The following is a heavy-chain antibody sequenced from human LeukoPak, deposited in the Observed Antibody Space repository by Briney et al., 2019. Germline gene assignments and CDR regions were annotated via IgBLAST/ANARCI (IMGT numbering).Heavy chain of an antibody. D-gene: IGHD7-27*01. CDR1: AFTFSDYS. CDR3: AREDDSWGPNNLDL. V-gene: IGHV3-48*02. CDR2: IDTSSSTM. Sequence: PGGSLRLSCAASAFTFSDYSMNWVRQAPGKGLEWISYIDTSSSTMYYADSVMGRLTVSRDNDKESLYLQMNSLRDEDTAVYYCAREDDSWGPNNLDLWGQGTMVTVSS. J-gene: IGHJ3*01.